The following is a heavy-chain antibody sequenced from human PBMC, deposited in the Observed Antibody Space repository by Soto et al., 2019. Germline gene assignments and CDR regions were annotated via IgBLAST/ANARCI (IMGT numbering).Heavy chain of an antibody. V-gene: IGHV3-33*01. Sequence: QVQLVESGGGVVQPGRSLRLSCAASGFTFSRYGMHWLPQAQGKGMEWLAVIWYDGSNEYYADSVTGRITISRDNHNNTLYLQMNSLRAEDTAVYYCVRDFHAAPDLEYSHHWGQGTLVTVSS. CDR2: IWYDGSNE. D-gene: IGHD6-13*01. CDR3: VRDFHAAPDLEYSHH. CDR1: GFTFSRYG. J-gene: IGHJ1*01.